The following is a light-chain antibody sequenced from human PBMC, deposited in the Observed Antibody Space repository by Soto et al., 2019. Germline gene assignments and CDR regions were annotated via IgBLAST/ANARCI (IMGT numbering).Light chain of an antibody. CDR2: WAS. Sequence: DIVMTQSPDSLAVSLGERATINCKSSQSVLYSSNNKNYLAWYQQKPGQPPKLLIYWASARESGVPDRFSGGGSGTDFTLTITSLQAGDVAVYYCQQYYRTPLTFGGGTKVEIK. J-gene: IGKJ4*01. CDR3: QQYYRTPLT. V-gene: IGKV4-1*01. CDR1: QSVLYSSNNKNY.